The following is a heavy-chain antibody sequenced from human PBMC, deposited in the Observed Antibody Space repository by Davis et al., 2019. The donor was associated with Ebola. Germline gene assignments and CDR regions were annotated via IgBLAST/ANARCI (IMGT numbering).Heavy chain of an antibody. Sequence: MPSETLSLTCTVSGGSISSYYWSWIRQPPGKGLEWIGYIYYSGSTNYNPSLKSRVTISVDTSKNQFSLKLSSVTAADTAVYYCARSPGGYSLDWYFDLWGRGTLVTVSS. CDR1: GGSISSYY. D-gene: IGHD5-18*01. CDR3: ARSPGGYSLDWYFDL. CDR2: IYYSGST. V-gene: IGHV4-59*01. J-gene: IGHJ2*01.